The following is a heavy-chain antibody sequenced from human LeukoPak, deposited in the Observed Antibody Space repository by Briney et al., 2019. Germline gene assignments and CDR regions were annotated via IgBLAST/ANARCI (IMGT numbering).Heavy chain of an antibody. J-gene: IGHJ4*02. CDR2: IYYSGST. Sequence: PSDTLSLTCTGSDGSISSTSYYWGWIRQPPGKGQEWIGSIYYSGSTYYNPSLKSRVTISVDTSKNQFSLKLSSVTAADTAVYYCARHSSGYGTDYWGQGTLVTVSS. V-gene: IGHV4-39*01. D-gene: IGHD5-18*01. CDR3: ARHSSGYGTDY. CDR1: DGSISSTSYY.